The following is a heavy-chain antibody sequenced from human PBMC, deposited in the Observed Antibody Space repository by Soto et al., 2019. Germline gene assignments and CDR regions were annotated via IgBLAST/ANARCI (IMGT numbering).Heavy chain of an antibody. V-gene: IGHV4-59*01. D-gene: IGHD3-3*01. Sequence: QVQLQESGPGLVKPSETLSLTCTVSGGSSSSYYWSWIRQAPGKGLEWIGYMYYSGRNNYNPSLKSRVNISIDTSRNQFSLKLSSVTAADTAVYYCARGTFGVVKDWGQGTLVTVSS. J-gene: IGHJ4*02. CDR2: MYYSGRN. CDR3: ARGTFGVVKD. CDR1: GGSSSSYY.